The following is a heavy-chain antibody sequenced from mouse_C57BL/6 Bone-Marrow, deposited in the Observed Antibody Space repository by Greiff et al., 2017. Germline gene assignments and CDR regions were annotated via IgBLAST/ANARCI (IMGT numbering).Heavy chain of an antibody. J-gene: IGHJ3*01. CDR3: TRTDYGSAWFAY. D-gene: IGHD2-4*01. CDR1: GYTFTSYW. Sequence: VQLQQSGTVLARPGASVKMSCKTSGYTFTSYWMHWVKQRPGQGLEWIGAIYPGNSDTSYNQKFKGKAKLTAVTSASTAYMELSSLTKEDSAVYYCTRTDYGSAWFAYWGQGTLVTVSA. V-gene: IGHV1-5*01. CDR2: IYPGNSDT.